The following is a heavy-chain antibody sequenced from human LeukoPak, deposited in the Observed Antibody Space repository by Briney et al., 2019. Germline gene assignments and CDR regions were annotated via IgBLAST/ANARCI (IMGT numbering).Heavy chain of an antibody. V-gene: IGHV3-7*01. J-gene: IGHJ4*02. CDR3: VLGGVDN. Sequence: PGGSLRLSCAASGFTFSSLWMSWARQAPGKGLEWLANIKPDGSEKYYVDSVKGRFTISRDNAKKSLYLQMNSLRVEDTAVYYCVLGGVDNWGQGTLVTVSS. CDR1: GFTFSSLW. CDR2: IKPDGSEK. D-gene: IGHD1-26*01.